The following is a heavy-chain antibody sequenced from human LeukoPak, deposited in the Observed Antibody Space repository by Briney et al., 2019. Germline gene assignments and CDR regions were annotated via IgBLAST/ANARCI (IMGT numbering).Heavy chain of an antibody. Sequence: SETLSLTCTVSGGSISSYYWSWIRQPAGKGLEWIGRIYTSGSTNYNPSLKSRVTMSVDTSKNQFSLKLSSETAADTAVYYCARDGQEGSSGWYSYFDYWGQGTLVTVSS. CDR3: ARDGQEGSSGWYSYFDY. D-gene: IGHD6-19*01. CDR1: GGSISSYY. J-gene: IGHJ4*02. CDR2: IYTSGST. V-gene: IGHV4-4*07.